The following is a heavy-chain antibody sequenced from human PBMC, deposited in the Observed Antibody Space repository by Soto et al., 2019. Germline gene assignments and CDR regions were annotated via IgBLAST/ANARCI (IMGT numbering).Heavy chain of an antibody. CDR2: IIPIFGTA. V-gene: IGHV1-69*13. Sequence: GASMKVSFKASGGTFSSYAISWVRQAPGQRLEWMGGIIPIFGTANYAQKFQGRVTITADESTSTAYMELSSLRSEDTAVYYCARDYMGGRDGSPYYFDYWGQGTLVTVSS. CDR3: ARDYMGGRDGSPYYFDY. CDR1: GGTFSSYA. D-gene: IGHD2-15*01. J-gene: IGHJ4*02.